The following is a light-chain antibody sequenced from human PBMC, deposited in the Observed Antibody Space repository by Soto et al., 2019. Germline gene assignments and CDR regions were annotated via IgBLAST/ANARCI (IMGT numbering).Light chain of an antibody. CDR3: QKYTNVPA. V-gene: IGKV1-27*01. CDR2: AAS. CDR1: QGISNY. Sequence: DIQMTQSPSSLSASVGDRVTITCLASQGISNYLAWYQQIPGKVPKLLISAASTLQSVVPSRFSGSGSGTDFTLTISSLQPEDVATYYCQKYTNVPAFGGGTKVEIK. J-gene: IGKJ4*01.